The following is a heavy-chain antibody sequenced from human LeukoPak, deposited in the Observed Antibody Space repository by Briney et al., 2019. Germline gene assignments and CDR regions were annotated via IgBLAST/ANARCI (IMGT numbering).Heavy chain of an antibody. Sequence: ASVKVSCKASGYTFTSYGISWVRQAPGQGLEWMGWISAYNGNTNYAQKLQGRVTMTTDTSTSTAYMELRSLRSDDTVVYYCARDGAPAVVVPAAPGDYWGQGTLVTVSS. D-gene: IGHD2-2*01. J-gene: IGHJ4*02. CDR2: ISAYNGNT. CDR1: GYTFTSYG. CDR3: ARDGAPAVVVPAAPGDY. V-gene: IGHV1-18*01.